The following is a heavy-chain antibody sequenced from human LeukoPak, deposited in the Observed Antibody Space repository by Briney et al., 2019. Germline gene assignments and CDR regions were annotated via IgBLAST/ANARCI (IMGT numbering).Heavy chain of an antibody. CDR3: ITLGLSYCAGDCLVY. D-gene: IGHD2-21*01. V-gene: IGHV3-20*04. CDR2: INWNGDST. CDR1: GFTFDDFA. J-gene: IGHJ4*02. Sequence: GGSLRLSCAASGFTFDDFALTWVRQAPGKGLEWVSGINWNGDSTTYADSVKGRFTISRDNAKNSLYLQMNSLRADDTAVYYCITLGLSYCAGDCLVYWGQGALVTVSS.